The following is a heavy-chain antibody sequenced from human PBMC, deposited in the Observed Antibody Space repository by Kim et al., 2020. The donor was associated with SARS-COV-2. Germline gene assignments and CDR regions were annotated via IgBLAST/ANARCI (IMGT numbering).Heavy chain of an antibody. D-gene: IGHD3-3*01. J-gene: IGHJ6*02. CDR2: INPNSGGT. CDR1: GYTFTGYY. Sequence: ASVKVSCKASGYTFTGYYMHWVRQAPGQGLEWMGWINPNSGGTNYAQKFQGRVTMTRDTSISTAYMELSRLRSDDTAVYYCARENTIFGVVIIDYYGMDVWGQGTTVTVSS. CDR3: ARENTIFGVVIIDYYGMDV. V-gene: IGHV1-2*02.